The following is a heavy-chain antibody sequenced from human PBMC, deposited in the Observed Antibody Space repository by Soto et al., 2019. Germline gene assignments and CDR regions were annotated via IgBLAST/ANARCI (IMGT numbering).Heavy chain of an antibody. CDR2: IWYDGSNK. Sequence: QVQLVESGGGVVQPGRSLRLSCAASGFTFSSYGMHWVRQAPGKGREWVAVIWYDGSNKYYADSVKGRFTISRDNSKNTLYLQMNSLRAEDTAVYYCAIGQHVVVTATPYDYWGQGTLVTVSS. CDR3: AIGQHVVVTATPYDY. CDR1: GFTFSSYG. D-gene: IGHD2-21*02. J-gene: IGHJ4*02. V-gene: IGHV3-33*01.